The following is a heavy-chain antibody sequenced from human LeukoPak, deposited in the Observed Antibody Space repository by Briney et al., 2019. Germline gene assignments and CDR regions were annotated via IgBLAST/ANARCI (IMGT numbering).Heavy chain of an antibody. Sequence: GGSLRLSCTASGFAFDEHGMSWVRQVPGKGLEWVSGINWSGGSTGYADPLRGRFTISRDNAKNSLYLQMDSLRAEDTALYYCARAPITSPFYFDYWGQGTLVTASS. J-gene: IGHJ4*02. CDR1: GFAFDEHG. V-gene: IGHV3-20*04. CDR3: ARAPITSPFYFDY. D-gene: IGHD2-2*01. CDR2: INWSGGST.